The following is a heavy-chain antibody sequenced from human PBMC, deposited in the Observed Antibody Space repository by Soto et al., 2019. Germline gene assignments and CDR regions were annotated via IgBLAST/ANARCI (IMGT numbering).Heavy chain of an antibody. J-gene: IGHJ4*02. Sequence: QVQVVESGGGVVQPGRSLRLSCATSGFTFSNYGMHWXXXXXXXXLEWVAVIWHDGKNKYYADSVKGRFTISRDNSKXXXXXXXXXXXXXXXXXXXXXXXXXXXXXIDYWGQGTLVTVSS. CDR2: IWHDGKNK. CDR1: GFTFSNYG. CDR3: XXXXXXXXXIDY. V-gene: IGHV3-33*03.